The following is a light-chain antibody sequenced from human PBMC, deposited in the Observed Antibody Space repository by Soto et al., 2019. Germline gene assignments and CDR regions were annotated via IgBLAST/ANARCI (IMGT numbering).Light chain of an antibody. CDR2: AAS. J-gene: IGKJ5*01. V-gene: IGKV1-27*01. CDR3: LKYNSAPIT. Sequence: DIQMTQSPSSLSASVGDRVTITCRASQGISNYLAWYQQKPGKVPKLLVYAASTLQSGVPSRFSGSGSETDFPLTLSSLQPADVATYYCLKYNSAPITFGQGTRLEIK. CDR1: QGISNY.